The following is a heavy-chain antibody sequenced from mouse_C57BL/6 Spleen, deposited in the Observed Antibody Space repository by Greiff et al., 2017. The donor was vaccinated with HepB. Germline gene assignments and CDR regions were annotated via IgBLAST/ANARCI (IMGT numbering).Heavy chain of an antibody. J-gene: IGHJ2*01. CDR3: ARSNYGSRFDY. CDR2: IYPSDSET. CDR1: GYTFTSYW. V-gene: IGHV1-61*01. D-gene: IGHD1-1*01. Sequence: QVQLQQPGAELVRPGSSVKLSCKASGYTFTSYWMDWVKQRPGQGLEWIGNIYPSDSETHYNQKFKDKATLTVDKSSSTAYMQLSSLTSEDSAVYYCARSNYGSRFDYWGQGTTLTVSS.